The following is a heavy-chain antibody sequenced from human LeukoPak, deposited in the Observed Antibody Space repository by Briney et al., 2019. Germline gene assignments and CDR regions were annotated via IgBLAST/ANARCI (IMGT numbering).Heavy chain of an antibody. CDR2: ISGSGGST. CDR3: AKVVGSGRDY. J-gene: IGHJ4*02. Sequence: GGSLRLSCAASGFTFSSYGMTWARQAPGKGLEWVSAISGSGGSTYYADSVKGRFTISRDNSKNTLYLQMNSLRAEDTAVYYCAKVVGSGRDYWGQGTLVTVSS. D-gene: IGHD3-10*01. V-gene: IGHV3-23*01. CDR1: GFTFSSYG.